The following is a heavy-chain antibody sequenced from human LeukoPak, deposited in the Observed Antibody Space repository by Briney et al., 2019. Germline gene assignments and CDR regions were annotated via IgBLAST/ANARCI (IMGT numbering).Heavy chain of an antibody. D-gene: IGHD3-22*01. J-gene: IGHJ4*02. V-gene: IGHV4-59*01. Sequence: SETLSLTCTVSGGSISSYYWSWIRQPPGKGLEWIGYIYYSGSTNYNPSLKSRATISVDTSKNQFSLKLSSVTAADTAVYYCARAPHYYDSSGYYPFDYWGQGTLVTVSS. CDR2: IYYSGST. CDR3: ARAPHYYDSSGYYPFDY. CDR1: GGSISSYY.